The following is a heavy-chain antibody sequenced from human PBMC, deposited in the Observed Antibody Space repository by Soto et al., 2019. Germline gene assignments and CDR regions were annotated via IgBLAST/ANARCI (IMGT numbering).Heavy chain of an antibody. D-gene: IGHD2-8*01. CDR2: ISYDGSNK. CDR3: ARENHVMAYYYYYGMDV. J-gene: IGHJ6*02. V-gene: IGHV3-30-3*01. CDR1: GFTFSSYA. Sequence: QVQLVESGGGVVQPGRSLRLSCAASGFTFSSYAMHWVRQAPGKGLEWVAVISYDGSNKYYADSVKGRFTISRDNSKNTLYLQMNSLRAEDTAVYYCARENHVMAYYYYYGMDVWGQGTTVTVSS.